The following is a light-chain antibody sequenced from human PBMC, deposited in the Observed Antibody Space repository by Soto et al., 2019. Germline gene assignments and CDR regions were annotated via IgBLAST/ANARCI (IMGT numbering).Light chain of an antibody. J-gene: IGKJ1*01. Sequence: EIVMTQSPATLSVSPGEIATLSFRSSHSVSSDYLAWYQQRPGQAPRLLIYAASSRATGIPDRFSGSGSGTDFTLTISRLEPEDFAVYYCQQYSDSVGTFGQGTKVDIK. V-gene: IGKV3-20*01. CDR2: AAS. CDR1: HSVSSDY. CDR3: QQYSDSVGT.